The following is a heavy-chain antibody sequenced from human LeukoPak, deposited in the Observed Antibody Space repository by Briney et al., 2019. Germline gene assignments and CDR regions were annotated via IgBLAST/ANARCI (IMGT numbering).Heavy chain of an antibody. D-gene: IGHD3-3*01. CDR2: ISSSSNTM. CDR1: GFTFSTYT. V-gene: IGHV3-48*04. Sequence: PGGSLRLSCAASGFTFSTYTMNWVRQAPGKGLEWVSYISSSSNTMYYADSVKGRFTISRDNAKNSLYLQMNSLRAEDTAVYYCARGFFDFWSGYRHYFDFWGQGTLVTVSS. J-gene: IGHJ4*02. CDR3: ARGFFDFWSGYRHYFDF.